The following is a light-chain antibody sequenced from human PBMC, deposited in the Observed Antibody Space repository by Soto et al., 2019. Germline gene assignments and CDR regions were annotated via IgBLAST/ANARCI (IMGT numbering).Light chain of an antibody. V-gene: IGLV3-21*04. J-gene: IGLJ2*01. CDR2: YDS. CDR3: QVWDSSSDHVV. CDR1: NIGSKS. Sequence: SYELTQPPSVSVAPGKTARITCGGNNIGSKSVHWYQQKPGQAPVLVISYDSDRPSGIPEQFSGSNSGSTATLTISRVEAGDEADYYCQVWDSSSDHVVFGGGTQLTVL.